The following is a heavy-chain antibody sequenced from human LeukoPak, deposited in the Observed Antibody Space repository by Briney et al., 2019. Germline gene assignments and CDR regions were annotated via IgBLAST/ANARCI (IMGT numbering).Heavy chain of an antibody. CDR1: GYTFTGYY. CDR2: INPNSGGT. CDR3: ARDRRRQQLEFDY. Sequence: ASVKVSCKASGYTFTGYYMHWVRQAPGQGLEWMGWINPNSGGTNYAQKFQGRVTMTRDTSISTAYMELSRLRSDDTAVYYCARDRRRQQLEFDYWGQGTLVTVSS. V-gene: IGHV1-2*02. D-gene: IGHD6-13*01. J-gene: IGHJ4*02.